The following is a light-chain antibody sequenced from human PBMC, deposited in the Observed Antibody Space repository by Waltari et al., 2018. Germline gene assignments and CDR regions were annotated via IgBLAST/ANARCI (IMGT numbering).Light chain of an antibody. Sequence: EIVLTQSPATLSVSPGERAALSCRASQSVGTYLAWYQQKPGQAPRLLISGASTRATGIPARFKGSGSGIEFTLTITSLQSEDFALYHCQQYFNWPRTFGQGTKVEIK. J-gene: IGKJ1*01. V-gene: IGKV3-15*01. CDR2: GAS. CDR1: QSVGTY. CDR3: QQYFNWPRT.